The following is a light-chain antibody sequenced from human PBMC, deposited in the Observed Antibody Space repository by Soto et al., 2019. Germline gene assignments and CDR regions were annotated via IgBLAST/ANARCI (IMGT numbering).Light chain of an antibody. CDR2: DVS. CDR3: SSYTSTSTLYV. V-gene: IGLV2-14*03. J-gene: IGLJ1*01. CDR1: SSDVGAYDY. Sequence: QAVLTQPTSVSGSPGQSITISCTGTSSDVGAYDYVSWYQQHPGKAPKLMISDVSNRPSGVSDRFSGSKSGNTASLTISGLQAVDEADYYCSSYTSTSTLYVFGTGTKVTVL.